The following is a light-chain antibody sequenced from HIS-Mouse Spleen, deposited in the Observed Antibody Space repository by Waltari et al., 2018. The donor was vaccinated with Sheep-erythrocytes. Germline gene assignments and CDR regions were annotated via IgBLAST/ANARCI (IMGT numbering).Light chain of an antibody. J-gene: IGLJ2*01. Sequence: SYELTQPPSLSVSPGQTASITCSGDKLGANYACWYQQKPGQSPVLVIYQDSKRPSGIPERFSGSNSGNTATLTISGTQAMDEADYYCQAWDSSTVVFGGGTKLTVL. CDR1: KLGANY. V-gene: IGLV3-1*01. CDR3: QAWDSSTVV. CDR2: QDS.